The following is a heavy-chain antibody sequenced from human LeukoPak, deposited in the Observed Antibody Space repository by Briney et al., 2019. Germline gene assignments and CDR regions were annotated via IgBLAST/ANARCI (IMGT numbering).Heavy chain of an antibody. CDR3: AREGGTQDY. V-gene: IGHV3-7*01. D-gene: IGHD1-7*01. CDR1: GFTFTSFW. J-gene: IGHJ4*02. CDR2: IAQDGSEA. Sequence: GGSLRLSCAASGFTFTSFWMAWVRQAPGQGLEWVANIAQDGSEAVYADSVRGRFTISRDNAENSLFLQMNSLRVEDTAVYYCAREGGTQDYWGQGTLVTVSS.